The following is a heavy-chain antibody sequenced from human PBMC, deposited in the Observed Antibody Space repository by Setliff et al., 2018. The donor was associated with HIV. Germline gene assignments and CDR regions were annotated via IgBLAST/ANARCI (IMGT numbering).Heavy chain of an antibody. D-gene: IGHD3-10*01. V-gene: IGHV3-48*04. CDR2: ISGLGGGTI. Sequence: GGSLRLSCATSGFTFDSYSIIWVRQAPGKGLEWVSYISGLGGGTIYYADSVKGRFTISRDNTKNSLYLQMNSLRAEDTAVYYCARGGDGSGRYELDLWGQGTMVTVSS. J-gene: IGHJ5*02. CDR3: ARGGDGSGRYELDL. CDR1: GFTFDSYS.